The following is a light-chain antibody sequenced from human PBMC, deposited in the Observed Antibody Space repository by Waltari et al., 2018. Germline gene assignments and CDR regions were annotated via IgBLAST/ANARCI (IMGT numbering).Light chain of an antibody. CDR1: SSDFGYSKL. CDR2: EGT. V-gene: IGLV2-23*01. J-gene: IGLJ3*02. CDR3: CSYAGGRRV. Sequence: QSALTQPASVSGSPGQSITISCPGPSSDFGYSKLVSWYQRHPGKAPRLMIYEGTKRPSGVSNRFSGSKSGNTASLTISGLQSEDEADYYCCSYAGGRRVFGGGTKLTVL.